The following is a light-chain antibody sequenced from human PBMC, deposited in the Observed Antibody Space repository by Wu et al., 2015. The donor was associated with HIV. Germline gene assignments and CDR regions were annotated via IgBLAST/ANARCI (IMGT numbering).Light chain of an antibody. CDR2: GAS. CDR1: QTVNNF. V-gene: IGKV3-20*01. Sequence: VTXSCRASQTVNNFLAWYQXKPGQAPRLLVHGASTRATGIPDRFTGNGSGTDFTLTISRLEPEDFAVYYCQQYGNSPNTFGQGTKLEIK. J-gene: IGKJ2*01. CDR3: QQYGNSPNT.